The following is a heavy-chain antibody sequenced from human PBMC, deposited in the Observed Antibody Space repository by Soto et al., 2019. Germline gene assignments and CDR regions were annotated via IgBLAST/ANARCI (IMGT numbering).Heavy chain of an antibody. J-gene: IGHJ4*02. Sequence: ESGPTLANPTQTRTLTCSFSGFSLSTSGMCVSWIRQPPGKALEWLALIDWDDDKYYSTSLKTRLTISKDASKNQVVLTMTNMDPVDTATYYCARIRSSGWYVSYFDYWGQGTLVTVSS. CDR2: IDWDDDK. V-gene: IGHV2-70*01. CDR1: GFSLSTSGMC. CDR3: ARIRSSGWYVSYFDY. D-gene: IGHD6-19*01.